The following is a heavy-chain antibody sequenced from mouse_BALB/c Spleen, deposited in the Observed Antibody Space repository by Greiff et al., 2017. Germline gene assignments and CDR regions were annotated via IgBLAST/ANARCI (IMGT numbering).Heavy chain of an antibody. CDR1: GYSITSDYA. Sequence: EVQLQESGPGLVKPSQSLSLTCTVTGYSITSDYAWNWIRQFPGNKLEWMGYISYSGSTSYNPSLKSRISITRDTSKNQFFLQLNSVTTEDTATYYCARGGLRRRDAMDYWGQGTSVTVSS. J-gene: IGHJ4*01. CDR3: ARGGLRRRDAMDY. CDR2: ISYSGST. V-gene: IGHV3-2*02. D-gene: IGHD2-4*01.